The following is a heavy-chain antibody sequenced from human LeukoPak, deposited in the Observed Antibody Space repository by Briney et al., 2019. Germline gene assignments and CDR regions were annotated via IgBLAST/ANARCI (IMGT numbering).Heavy chain of an antibody. Sequence: ASVKVSCKASGGTFSSYEISWVRQAPGQGLEWMGRIIPILDTTNYAQKFQGRVTITADKSTSTAHMELSSLTSEDTAVYYCARGQAKMPTRYDFGSGSYYLAYWGQGTLVTVSS. V-gene: IGHV1-69*04. J-gene: IGHJ4*02. CDR3: ARGQAKMPTRYDFGSGSYYLAY. CDR1: GGTFSSYE. CDR2: IIPILDTT. D-gene: IGHD3-10*01.